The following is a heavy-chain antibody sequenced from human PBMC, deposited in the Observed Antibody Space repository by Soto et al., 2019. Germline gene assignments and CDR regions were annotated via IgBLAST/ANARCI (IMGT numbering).Heavy chain of an antibody. Sequence: GGSLRLSCSASGFTFSSYAMHWVRQAPGKGLEYVSAISSNGGSTYYADSVKGRFTISRDNSKNTLYLQMSSLRAEDTAVYYCVKDTYGDDWYFDLWGRGTLVTVSS. J-gene: IGHJ2*01. CDR3: VKDTYGDDWYFDL. V-gene: IGHV3-64D*08. D-gene: IGHD4-17*01. CDR1: GFTFSSYA. CDR2: ISSNGGST.